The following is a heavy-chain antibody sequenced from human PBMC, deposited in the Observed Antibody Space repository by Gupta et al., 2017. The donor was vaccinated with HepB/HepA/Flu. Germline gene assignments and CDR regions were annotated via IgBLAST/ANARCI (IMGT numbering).Heavy chain of an antibody. CDR1: GFTFSSYE. CDR2: ISSSGSTI. V-gene: IGHV3-48*03. D-gene: IGHD2-21*02. J-gene: IGHJ6*02. CDR3: AANIVVVTAIRSYYYYGMDV. Sequence: EVQLVESGGGLVQPGGSLRLSCAASGFTFSSYEMNWVRQAPGKGLEWVSYISSSGSTIYYADSVKGRFTISRDNAKNSLYLQMNSLRAEDTAVYYCAANIVVVTAIRSYYYYGMDVWGPGTTVTVSS.